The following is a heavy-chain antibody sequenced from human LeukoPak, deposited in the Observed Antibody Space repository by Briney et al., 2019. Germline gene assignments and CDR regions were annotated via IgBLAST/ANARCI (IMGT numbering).Heavy chain of an antibody. CDR2: INPNSGGT. V-gene: IGHV1-2*06. Sequence: GASVKVSCKASGYTFTGYYMHWVRQAPGQGLEWMGRINPNSGGTNYAQKFQGRVTMTRDTSISTAYMELSRLRSDDTAVYYCARADLLNYYDSSGYGYWGRGTLVTVSS. CDR1: GYTFTGYY. J-gene: IGHJ4*02. D-gene: IGHD3-22*01. CDR3: ARADLLNYYDSSGYGY.